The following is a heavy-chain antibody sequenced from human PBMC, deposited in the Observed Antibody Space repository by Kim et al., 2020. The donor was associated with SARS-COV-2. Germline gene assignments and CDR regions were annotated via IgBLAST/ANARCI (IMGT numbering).Heavy chain of an antibody. CDR2: IYYSGST. V-gene: IGHV4-39*01. CDR1: GGSISSSSYY. CDR3: ARHLNGLQSVSDFDWLLRRSRVNWFDP. J-gene: IGHJ5*02. Sequence: SETLSLTCTVSGGSISSSSYYWGWIRQPPGKGLEWIGSIYYSGSTYYNPSLKSRVTISVDTSKNQFSLKLSSVTAADTAVYYCARHLNGLQSVSDFDWLLRRSRVNWFDPWGQGTLVTVSS. D-gene: IGHD3-9*01.